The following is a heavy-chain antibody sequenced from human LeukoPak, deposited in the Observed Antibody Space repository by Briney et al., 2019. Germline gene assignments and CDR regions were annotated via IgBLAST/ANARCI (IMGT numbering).Heavy chain of an antibody. J-gene: IGHJ4*02. D-gene: IGHD3-10*01. CDR1: GFTVSSNY. CDR2: IYSGGST. CDR3: ARDTITRGLDY. Sequence: GGSLRLSCAASGFTVSSNYMSWVRQAPGKGLEWVSVIYSGGSTYYADSVKGRFTISRDNSKNTLYLQMNSLRAEDTAVYYCARDTITRGLDYWGQGTLVTVSS. V-gene: IGHV3-53*01.